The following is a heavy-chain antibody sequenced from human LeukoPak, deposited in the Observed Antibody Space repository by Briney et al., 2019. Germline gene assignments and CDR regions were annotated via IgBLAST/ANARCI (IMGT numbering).Heavy chain of an antibody. CDR2: ISDDGSNK. CDR1: GFTFSKFA. V-gene: IGHV3-30*04. D-gene: IGHD2-15*01. J-gene: IGHJ4*02. CDR3: ARGPAHCSGGSCYNKFDY. Sequence: GRSLRLSCAASGFTFSKFALHWVRQAPGKGLEWVALISDDGSNKYYADSVKGRFTISRENPKNTLFLQMNSLRAEDTAVYYCARGPAHCSGGSCYNKFDYWGQGTLVTVSS.